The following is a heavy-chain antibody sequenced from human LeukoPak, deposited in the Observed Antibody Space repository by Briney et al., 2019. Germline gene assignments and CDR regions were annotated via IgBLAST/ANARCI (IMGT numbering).Heavy chain of an antibody. CDR3: ARVSSIVGATTLDY. J-gene: IGHJ4*02. D-gene: IGHD1-26*01. CDR1: GYTFTSYG. Sequence: SVKVSCKASGYTFTSYGISWVRQAPGQGLEWMGWISAYNGNTNYAQKLQGRVTMTTDTSTSTAYMELRSLRSDDTAVYYCARVSSIVGATTLDYWGQGTLVTVSS. CDR2: ISAYNGNT. V-gene: IGHV1-18*01.